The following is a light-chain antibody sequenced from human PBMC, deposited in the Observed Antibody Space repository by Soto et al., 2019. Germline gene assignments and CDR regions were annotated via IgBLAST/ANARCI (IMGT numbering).Light chain of an antibody. CDR2: DVT. V-gene: IGLV2-14*03. CDR1: SSDVGGYNY. J-gene: IGLJ1*01. CDR3: GSYTTSNTRQIV. Sequence: LTQPASVSGSPGQSITISCTGTSSDVGGYNYVSWYQHHPGKAPKLIIYDVTSRPSGVSIRFSGSKSDNTASLTISGLQPEDEADYHCGSYTTSNTRQIVFGTGTKVTVL.